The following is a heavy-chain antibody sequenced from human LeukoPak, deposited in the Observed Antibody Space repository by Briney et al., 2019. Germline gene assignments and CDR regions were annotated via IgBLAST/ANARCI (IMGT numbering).Heavy chain of an antibody. Sequence: GGSLRLSCAASGFTVSSNYMSWVRQAPGKGLEWVSVIYSGGSTYYADSVKGRFTISRDNSKDTLYLQMNSLRAEDTAVYYCARGPKYDSSGYHVYWGQGTLVTVSS. J-gene: IGHJ4*02. CDR3: ARGPKYDSSGYHVY. CDR2: IYSGGST. D-gene: IGHD3-22*01. CDR1: GFTVSSNY. V-gene: IGHV3-66*01.